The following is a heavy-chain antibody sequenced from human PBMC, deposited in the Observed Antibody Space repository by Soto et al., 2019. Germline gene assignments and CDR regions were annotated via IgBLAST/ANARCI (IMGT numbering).Heavy chain of an antibody. CDR3: AKSPPAVAGYCDY. J-gene: IGHJ4*02. CDR1: GFTFSSSG. D-gene: IGHD6-19*01. V-gene: IGHV3-30*18. Sequence: QVQLVESGGGVVQPGRSLRLSCAASGFTFSSSGMHWVRQAPGKGLEWVAVTSYDGSSGYYTDSVRGRFTISRDNSKNTLYLQMTSLRAEDTAVYYCAKSPPAVAGYCDYWGQGTLVTVSS. CDR2: TSYDGSSG.